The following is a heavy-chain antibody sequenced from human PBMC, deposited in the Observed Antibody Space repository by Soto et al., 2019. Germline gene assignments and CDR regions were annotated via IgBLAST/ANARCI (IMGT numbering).Heavy chain of an antibody. V-gene: IGHV3-74*01. D-gene: IGHD3-9*01. CDR3: ARDRRPKYYDILTGYYTLNWFDP. J-gene: IGHJ5*02. Sequence: GGSLRLSCAASGFTFSSYWMHWVRQAPGKGLVWVSRINSDGSSTSYADSVKGRFTISRDNAKNTLYLQMNSLRAEDTAVYYCARDRRPKYYDILTGYYTLNWFDPWGQGTLVTVSS. CDR1: GFTFSSYW. CDR2: INSDGSST.